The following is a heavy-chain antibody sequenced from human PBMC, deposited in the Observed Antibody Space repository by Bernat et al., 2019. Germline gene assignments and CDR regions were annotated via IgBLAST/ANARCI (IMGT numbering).Heavy chain of an antibody. CDR2: ISYDGSNK. D-gene: IGHD3-22*01. Sequence: QVQLVESGGGVVQPGRSLRLSCAASGFTFSSYGMHWVRQAPGKGLEWVAVISYDGSNKYYADSVKGRFTISRDNSKNTVHLQMISLRAEDTAVYYCAKVGPPYSSGYTDAFDIWGQGTMVTVSS. CDR1: GFTFSSYG. V-gene: IGHV3-30*18. J-gene: IGHJ3*02. CDR3: AKVGPPYSSGYTDAFDI.